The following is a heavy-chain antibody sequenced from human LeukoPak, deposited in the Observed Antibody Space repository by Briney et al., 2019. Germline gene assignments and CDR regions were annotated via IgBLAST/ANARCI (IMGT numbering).Heavy chain of an antibody. V-gene: IGHV3-43D*03. Sequence: GGSLRLSCAASGFTFDDYAMHWVRQAPGKGLEWVSLISWDGGSTYYADSVKGRFTISRDNSKNSLYLQMNSLRAEDTAVYYCAKDKGFLDYGDPLVDYWGQGTLVTVSS. CDR1: GFTFDDYA. CDR3: AKDKGFLDYGDPLVDY. D-gene: IGHD4-17*01. J-gene: IGHJ4*02. CDR2: ISWDGGST.